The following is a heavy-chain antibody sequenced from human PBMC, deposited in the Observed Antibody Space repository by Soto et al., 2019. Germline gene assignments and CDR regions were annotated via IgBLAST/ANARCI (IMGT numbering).Heavy chain of an antibody. D-gene: IGHD3-10*01. V-gene: IGHV4-30-4*01. J-gene: IGHJ5*02. CDR1: GGSITSGDHY. CDR3: ASRVSLVRAVWGFDP. CDR2: IYYSGST. Sequence: LSLTCPVSGGSITSGDHYWTWIRQSPGKGLEWIGHIYYSGSTYYNPSLKSRLTISLDTSKNQFSLNLSSVTAADTAVYYCASRVSLVRAVWGFDPWGQGTLVTVSS.